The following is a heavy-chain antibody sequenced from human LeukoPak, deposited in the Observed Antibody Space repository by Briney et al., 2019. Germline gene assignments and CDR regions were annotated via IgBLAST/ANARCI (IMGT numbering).Heavy chain of an antibody. CDR2: ISIGSSYI. J-gene: IGHJ6*02. CDR1: GFTFSSYN. V-gene: IGHV3-21*01. CDR3: ARDESERYCSRSRCYLDGMDV. Sequence: GGSLRLSCAASGFTFSSYNMNWVRQAPGKGLEWVSSISIGSSYIYYADSVKGRFTVSRDNAKNSLYLQMNSLRDEDTAVYYCARDESERYCSRSRCYLDGMDVWGQGTTVTVSS. D-gene: IGHD2-2*01.